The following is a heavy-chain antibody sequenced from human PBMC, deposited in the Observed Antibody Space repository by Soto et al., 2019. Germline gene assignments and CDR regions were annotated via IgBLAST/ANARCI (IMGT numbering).Heavy chain of an antibody. J-gene: IGHJ4*02. CDR1: GGSISSSNW. CDR2: IYYSGST. CDR3: ARATREYYYDSSGYYYVGHYFDY. Sequence: CAVSGGSISSSNWWSWVRQPPGKGLEWIGYIYYSGSTNYNPSLKSRVTISVDTSKNQFSLKLSSVTAADTAVYYCARATREYYYDSSGYYYVGHYFDYWGQGTLVTVSS. V-gene: IGHV4-4*02. D-gene: IGHD3-22*01.